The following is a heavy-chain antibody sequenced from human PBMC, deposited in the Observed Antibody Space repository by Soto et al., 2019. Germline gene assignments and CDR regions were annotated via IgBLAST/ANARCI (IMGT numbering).Heavy chain of an antibody. Sequence: GGSLRLSCAASGFTFSSYGMHWVRQAPGKGLEWVAVIWYDGSNKYYADSVKGRFTISRDNSKNTLYLQMNSLRAEDTAVYYCARVSFGVRGVTPLGYCGQGTLVTVS. CDR1: GFTFSSYG. J-gene: IGHJ4*02. V-gene: IGHV3-33*01. D-gene: IGHD3-10*01. CDR2: IWYDGSNK. CDR3: ARVSFGVRGVTPLGY.